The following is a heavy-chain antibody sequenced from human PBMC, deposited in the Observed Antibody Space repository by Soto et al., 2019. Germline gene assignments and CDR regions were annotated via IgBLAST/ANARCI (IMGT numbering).Heavy chain of an antibody. V-gene: IGHV1-2*04. CDR3: ARDQGATVFEYYYYGMDV. CDR1: GYTYTGCY. J-gene: IGHJ6*02. CDR2: INPNSGGT. D-gene: IGHD4-17*01. Sequence: ASVKVSCKASGYTYTGCYRRWVRQAHGQGLEWMGWINPNSGGTNYAQKFQGWVTMTRDTSISTAYMELGRLRSDDTAVYYCARDQGATVFEYYYYGMDVWGQGTTVTVSS.